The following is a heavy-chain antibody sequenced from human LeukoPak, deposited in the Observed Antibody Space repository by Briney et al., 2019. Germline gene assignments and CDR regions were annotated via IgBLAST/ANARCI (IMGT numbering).Heavy chain of an antibody. J-gene: IGHJ4*02. Sequence: GGSLRLSCAASGFSFRDYWMSWVRQAPGKGLEWVADIEPNGSGKTYVDSVKGRFTISRDNAQQSLYLQMDTLTAEDTAVYYCVTSWVRQERDFWGQGTLVTVSS. D-gene: IGHD3-10*01. CDR1: GFSFRDYW. CDR2: IEPNGSGK. V-gene: IGHV3-7*01. CDR3: VTSWVRQERDF.